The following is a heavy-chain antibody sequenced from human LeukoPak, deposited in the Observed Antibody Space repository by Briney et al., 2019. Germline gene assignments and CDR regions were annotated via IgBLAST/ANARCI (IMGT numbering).Heavy chain of an antibody. CDR2: IIPIFGTA. D-gene: IGHD2-2*01. J-gene: IGHJ6*03. CDR1: GGTFSSYA. V-gene: IGHV1-69*05. CDR3: ARSDLGYCSSTSCRPPYYYYYMDV. Sequence: SVKVSCKASGGTFSSYAISWVRQAPGQGLEWMGGIIPIFGTANYAQKFQGRVTITTDESTSTAYMELSSLRSEDTAVYYCARSDLGYCSSTSCRPPYYYYYMDVWGKGTTVTVSS.